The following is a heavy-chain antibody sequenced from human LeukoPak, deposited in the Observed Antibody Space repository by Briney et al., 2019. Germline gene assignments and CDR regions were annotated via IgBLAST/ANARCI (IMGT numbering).Heavy chain of an antibody. CDR3: ARGPRYCSSTSCPGHYYYYYGMDV. J-gene: IGHJ6*02. V-gene: IGHV4-34*01. D-gene: IGHD2-2*01. CDR2: INHSGST. CDR1: GGSFSGHY. Sequence: PSETLSLTCAVYGGSFSGHYWSWIRQPPGKGLEWIGEINHSGSTNYNPSLKSRVTISVDTSKNQFSLKLSSVTAADTAVYYCARGPRYCSSTSCPGHYYYYYGMDVWGQGTTVTVSS.